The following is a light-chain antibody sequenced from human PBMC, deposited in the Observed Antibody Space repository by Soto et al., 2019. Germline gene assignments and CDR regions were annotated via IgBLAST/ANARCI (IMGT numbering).Light chain of an antibody. V-gene: IGKV3-20*01. Sequence: EVVMRQSPATLSVSPGEGATLSCRASQGIGDTLAWYQHKPGQTPRLLIYDTSTRATGIPDRFSGSGSGTDFTLTISRLEPEDFAVYYCQQYGSSPPHTFGQGTKVDIK. CDR2: DTS. J-gene: IGKJ2*01. CDR1: QGIGDT. CDR3: QQYGSSPPHT.